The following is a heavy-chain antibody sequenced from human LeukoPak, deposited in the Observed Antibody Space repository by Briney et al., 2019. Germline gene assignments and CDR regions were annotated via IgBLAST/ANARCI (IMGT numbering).Heavy chain of an antibody. J-gene: IGHJ4*02. Sequence: PSETLSLTCNVSGGSISGYHWSWIRQSPGKGLEWIGYIYYSGSTNYNPSLKSRVTISVDTSKNQFSLKLSSVTAADTAVYYCARRSPFDYWGQGTLVTVSS. CDR3: ARRSPFDY. CDR2: IYYSGST. CDR1: GGSISGYH. V-gene: IGHV4-59*08.